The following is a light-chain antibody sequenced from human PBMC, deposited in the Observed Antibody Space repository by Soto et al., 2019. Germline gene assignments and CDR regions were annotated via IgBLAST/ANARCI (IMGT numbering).Light chain of an antibody. Sequence: EIVLTQSPGTLSLSPGERATLSCRASQSVRNNFLAWYQQKPGQAPRLLIYGISSRATGIPARFSGSGSGTDFTLTISRLEPEDFAVYYCQQYSSYPLTFGGGTKVDIK. V-gene: IGKV3-20*01. CDR1: QSVRNNF. CDR2: GIS. CDR3: QQYSSYPLT. J-gene: IGKJ4*02.